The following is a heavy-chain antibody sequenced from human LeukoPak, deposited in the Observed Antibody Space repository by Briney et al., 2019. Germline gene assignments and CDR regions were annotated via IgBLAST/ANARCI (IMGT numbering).Heavy chain of an antibody. V-gene: IGHV3-7*03. D-gene: IGHD6-6*01. CDR3: ARSSYSSSSSV. Sequence: GGSLRLSCAISGFTFSGFWMSWSRQATGKGLEWVASINSDGSEGYYADVVKGRFTISRDNAKNSLYLQINSLRAEDTAVYYCARSSYSSSSSVWGQGTMVTVSS. CDR2: INSDGSEG. CDR1: GFTFSGFW. J-gene: IGHJ3*01.